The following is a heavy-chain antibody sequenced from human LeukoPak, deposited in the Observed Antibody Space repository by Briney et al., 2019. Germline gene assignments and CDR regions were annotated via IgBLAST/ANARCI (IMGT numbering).Heavy chain of an antibody. V-gene: IGHV3-13*01. D-gene: IGHD3-22*01. CDR3: ARGPRYGSSDYPNYGMDV. CDR2: IGTGGDT. CDR1: GFTFSSYD. Sequence: GGSLRLSCAASGFTFSSYDMHWVRQPIGKGLEWVSAIGTGGDTYYLDSVKGRFTISRENAKNSLYLQMNNLRAGDTAVYYCARGPRYGSSDYPNYGMDVWGQGTTVTVSS. J-gene: IGHJ6*02.